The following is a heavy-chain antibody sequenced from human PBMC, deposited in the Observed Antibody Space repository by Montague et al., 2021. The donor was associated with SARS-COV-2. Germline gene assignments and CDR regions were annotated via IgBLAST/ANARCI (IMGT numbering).Heavy chain of an antibody. CDR3: ARGRQHFNMIVVVMTGGEYYFDY. V-gene: IGHV4-34*01. CDR2: INHRGTS. D-gene: IGHD3-22*01. CDR1: GGSFSDYF. J-gene: IGHJ4*02. Sequence: SETLSLTCAVYGGSFSDYFWTWIHQPPGKGLEWIGEINHRGTSNYNPSLKSRVSISVDTSKNQFSLYLGSVTAADTAVYYCARGRQHFNMIVVVMTGGEYYFDYWGQGTLVTVSS.